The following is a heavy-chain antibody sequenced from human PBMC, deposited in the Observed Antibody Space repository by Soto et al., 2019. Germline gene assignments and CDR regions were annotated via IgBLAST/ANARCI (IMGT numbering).Heavy chain of an antibody. CDR1: GGSINTFY. CDR2: IFSSGST. CDR3: AREGSYSAYNFAHGIQLWSFDF. J-gene: IGHJ4*02. V-gene: IGHV4-4*07. Sequence: QVRLQESGPGLLKPSETLSLTCTVSGGSINTFYWSWVRQPAGKGLERIGRIFSSGSTSFNPSLGSRVAMSVDTSKNHFSLNLSSVTAADMAVYYCAREGSYSAYNFAHGIQLWSFDFWGQGALVTVSS. D-gene: IGHD5-12*01.